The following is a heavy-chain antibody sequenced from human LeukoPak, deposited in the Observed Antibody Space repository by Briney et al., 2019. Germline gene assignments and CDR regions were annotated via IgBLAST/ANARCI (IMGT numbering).Heavy chain of an antibody. D-gene: IGHD6-19*01. CDR3: AKPISGGLAVTADWFHP. Sequence: PGGSLRLSCAASGFTFSRYGMHWVRQAPGRGLEWVAVISYDGTKKFYEDSVKGRFTISRDNSKNTLYLQVNPLRADDTATYYCAKPISGGLAVTADWFHPWGQGTLVVVSS. V-gene: IGHV3-30*18. CDR1: GFTFSRYG. J-gene: IGHJ5*01. CDR2: ISYDGTKK.